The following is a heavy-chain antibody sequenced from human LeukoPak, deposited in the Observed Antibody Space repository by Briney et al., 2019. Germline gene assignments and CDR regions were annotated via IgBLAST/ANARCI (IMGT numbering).Heavy chain of an antibody. V-gene: IGHV4-59*01. Sequence: SETLSLTCTVSGGSISSYYWSWIRQPPGKGLEWMGYIYYSGSTNYNPSLKSRVTISVDTSKNQFSLKLSSVTAADTAVYYCARAPTSRPWIQLWFDYWGQGTLVTVSS. D-gene: IGHD5-18*01. CDR3: ARAPTSRPWIQLWFDY. J-gene: IGHJ4*02. CDR1: GGSISSYY. CDR2: IYYSGST.